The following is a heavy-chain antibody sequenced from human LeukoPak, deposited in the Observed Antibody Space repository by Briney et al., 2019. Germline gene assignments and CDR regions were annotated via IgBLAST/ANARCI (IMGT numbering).Heavy chain of an antibody. CDR1: GGSFSGYY. D-gene: IGHD3-22*01. Sequence: SETLSLTCAVYGGSFSGYYWSWIRQPPGKGLEWIGEINHSGSTNYNPSLKSRVTISVDTSKNQFSLKLSSVTAADTAVYYCAVENDSSGSDDAFDIWGQGTMVTVSS. CDR3: AVENDSSGSDDAFDI. J-gene: IGHJ3*02. CDR2: INHSGST. V-gene: IGHV4-34*01.